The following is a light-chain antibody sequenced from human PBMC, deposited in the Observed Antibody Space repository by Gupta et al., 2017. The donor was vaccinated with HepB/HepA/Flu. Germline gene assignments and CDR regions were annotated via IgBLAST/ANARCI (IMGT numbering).Light chain of an antibody. J-gene: IGKJ2*01. CDR3: RQALQSPRT. CDR2: LGS. Sequence: DIVMTQSPLSLPVTPGEPASISCRSSQSLLHSNGYNYLDWYLQKPGQSPQVLIYLGSNRASGVPDRFSGSGSGTXFTLKIXRVEAEDVGVYYCRQALQSPRTFGXGTKLEIK. V-gene: IGKV2-28*01. CDR1: QSLLHSNGYNY.